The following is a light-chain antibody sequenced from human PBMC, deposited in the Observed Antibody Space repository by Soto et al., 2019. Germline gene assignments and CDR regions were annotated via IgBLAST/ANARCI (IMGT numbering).Light chain of an antibody. J-gene: IGKJ1*01. CDR3: LQHDTYPLT. CDR1: QGIRND. CDR2: VAS. V-gene: IGKV1-17*01. Sequence: DIQMTQSPSSLSASVGDRVTITCRASQGIRNDLLGWYQQKPGKAPKCLIYVASNLQSGVPSRFSGSVSGTEFTLTISSLQPEDFATYYCLQHDTYPLTFGQGTKVEI.